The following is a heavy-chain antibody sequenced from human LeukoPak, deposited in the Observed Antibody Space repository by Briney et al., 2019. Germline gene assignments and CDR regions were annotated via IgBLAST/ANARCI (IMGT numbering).Heavy chain of an antibody. D-gene: IGHD2-2*01. CDR2: IYHSGST. J-gene: IGHJ6*03. CDR3: ARVEGYCSSTSCYYYYYYYMDV. V-gene: IGHV4-38-2*02. Sequence: SETLSLTCTVSGYSISSGYYWGWIRQPPGKGLEWIGSIYHSGSTYYNPSLKSRVTISVDTSKNHFSLKLSSVTAADTAVYYCARVEGYCSSTSCYYYYYYYMDVWGKGTTVTVPS. CDR1: GYSISSGYY.